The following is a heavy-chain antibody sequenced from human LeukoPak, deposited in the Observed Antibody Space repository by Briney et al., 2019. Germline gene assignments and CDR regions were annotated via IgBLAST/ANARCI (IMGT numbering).Heavy chain of an antibody. Sequence: SETLSLTCTVSGGSISSYYWSCIRQPPGKGLEWIGYIDYSGSTNYNPSLRSRVTISVDRSKNQFSLKVRSVTAADTAVYYCARLNGGYWGQGTLVTVSS. CDR2: IDYSGST. J-gene: IGHJ4*02. CDR3: ARLNGGY. V-gene: IGHV4-59*08. CDR1: GGSISSYY. D-gene: IGHD1-1*01.